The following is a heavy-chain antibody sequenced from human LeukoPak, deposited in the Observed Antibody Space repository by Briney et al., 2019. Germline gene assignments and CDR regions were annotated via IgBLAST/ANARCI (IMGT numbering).Heavy chain of an antibody. J-gene: IGHJ4*02. CDR2: INPNSGLT. CDR3: VRVSIGWYFDY. CDR1: GYTFTDFTDYY. Sequence: ASVTVSCMASGYTFTDFTDYYIHWVRHAPGQGLEWMGWINPNSGLTYYAHKFQDKVTMSRDPSISTVFNVLNRLTPDAPVLYFCVRVSIGWYFDYWGQGTLVSVAS. D-gene: IGHD6-19*01. V-gene: IGHV1-2*02.